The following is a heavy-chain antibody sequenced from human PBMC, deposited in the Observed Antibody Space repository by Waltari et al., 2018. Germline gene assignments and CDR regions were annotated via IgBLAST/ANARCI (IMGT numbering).Heavy chain of an antibody. CDR2: IYYSASS. CDR3: ARGVSPRGEVQGAPTLDDAFDI. D-gene: IGHD3-10*01. J-gene: IGHJ3*02. Sequence: QVQLQESGPGLVKPSETLSLTCTVSGGSISSYYWSWIRQPPGKGLEWIGYIYYSASSNVNPSLKSRVTISVATSKDQFSQRVSSVTAAGTGVYYWARGVSPRGEVQGAPTLDDAFDIWGQGTMGTVAS. V-gene: IGHV4-59*01. CDR1: GGSISSYY.